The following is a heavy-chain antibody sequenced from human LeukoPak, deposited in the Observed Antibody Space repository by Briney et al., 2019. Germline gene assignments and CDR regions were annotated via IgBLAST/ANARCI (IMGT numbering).Heavy chain of an antibody. V-gene: IGHV3-49*04. J-gene: IGHJ3*02. Sequence: GGSLRLSCAASGFTFSRSWMSWVRQAPGKGLEWVGFIRSKAYGGTTKNAASVKGRFTISRDDSRSIAYLQMNSLKTEDTAVYYCTRRYNYDSSGYYYVRDAFDIWGQGTMVTVSS. CDR1: GFTFSRSW. CDR3: TRRYNYDSSGYYYVRDAFDI. D-gene: IGHD3-22*01. CDR2: IRSKAYGGTT.